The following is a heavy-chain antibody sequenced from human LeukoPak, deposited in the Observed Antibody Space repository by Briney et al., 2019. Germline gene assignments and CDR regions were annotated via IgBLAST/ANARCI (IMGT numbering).Heavy chain of an antibody. CDR1: GLTFNHYG. Sequence: GGSLRLSCVASGLTFNHYGMNWVRQAPGKGLEWVSIISGSGDSAFYADSVKGRFTISRDNSKNTLYLQMNSLRAEDTAIYYCAQKRGGYTPFDYWGQGTLVTVSS. D-gene: IGHD5-12*01. J-gene: IGHJ4*02. CDR3: AQKRGGYTPFDY. CDR2: ISGSGDSA. V-gene: IGHV3-23*01.